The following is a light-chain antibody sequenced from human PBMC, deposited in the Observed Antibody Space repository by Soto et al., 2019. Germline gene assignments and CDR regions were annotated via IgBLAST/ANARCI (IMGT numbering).Light chain of an antibody. CDR2: GAS. Sequence: EIVLTQSPGTLSLSPGERPTLSCRASQSVSSSYLAWYQQKHGQAPRVXIYGASSRETGIPDRFSGSGAGTEFTLTISSLEPEDFAVYYCLQRSNWPITFGQGTRLEIK. CDR1: QSVSSSY. CDR3: LQRSNWPIT. V-gene: IGKV3D-20*02. J-gene: IGKJ5*01.